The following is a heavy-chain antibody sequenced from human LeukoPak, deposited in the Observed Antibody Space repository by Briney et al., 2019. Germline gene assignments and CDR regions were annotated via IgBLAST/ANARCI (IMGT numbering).Heavy chain of an antibody. J-gene: IGHJ6*02. D-gene: IGHD3-3*01. Sequence: SETLSLTCTVSGGSVSGGSYYWSWIRQPPGKGLEWIGYIYYSGSTNYNPSLKSRVTISVDTSKNQFSLKLSSVTAADTAVYYCARDRWRYYDFWSGYYYYYYGMDVWGQGTTVTVSS. CDR2: IYYSGST. V-gene: IGHV4-61*01. CDR3: ARDRWRYYDFWSGYYYYYYGMDV. CDR1: GGSVSGGSYY.